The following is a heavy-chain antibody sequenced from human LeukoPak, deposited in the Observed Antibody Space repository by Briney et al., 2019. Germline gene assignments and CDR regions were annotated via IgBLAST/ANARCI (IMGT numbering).Heavy chain of an antibody. Sequence: GSLRLSCAASGFTFSTSWMHWVRQAPGKGLVWVSRINPDGSSTNYADSVKGRFTISRDNAKNTVYLQMNSLRVEDTAVYYCAKHLWRDLLWFGEGYYFGYWGQGTLVTVSS. D-gene: IGHD3-10*01. V-gene: IGHV3-74*01. J-gene: IGHJ4*02. CDR2: INPDGSST. CDR1: GFTFSTSW. CDR3: AKHLWRDLLWFGEGYYFGY.